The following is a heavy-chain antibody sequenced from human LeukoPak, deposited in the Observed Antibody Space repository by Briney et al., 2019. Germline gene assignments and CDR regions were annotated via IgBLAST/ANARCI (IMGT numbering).Heavy chain of an antibody. J-gene: IGHJ5*02. CDR3: ARRIDSSPTSANWFDP. Sequence: PSETLSLTCTVSGGTLSSSSYYWDWIRQTPGKGLEWIGSIYHSGTTYYNPSLKSRVTISVDTSKNQFSLKLSSVTAADTAVYYCARRIDSSPTSANWFDPWGQGTLVTVSS. D-gene: IGHD1-26*01. CDR2: IYHSGTT. V-gene: IGHV4-39*01. CDR1: GGTLSSSSYY.